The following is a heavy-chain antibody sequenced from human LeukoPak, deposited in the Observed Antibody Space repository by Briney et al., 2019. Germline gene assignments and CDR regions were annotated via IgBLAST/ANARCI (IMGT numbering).Heavy chain of an antibody. V-gene: IGHV3-23*01. CDR3: AKDQASNGLYYFDY. J-gene: IGHJ4*02. CDR2: IIVSGTNT. Sequence: GGSLRLSCAASGFTFSSYAMSWVRQAPGMGLEWVSTIIVSGTNTYYADFAKGRFTISRDNSKNTLYLQMNSLTAEDTAVYYCAKDQASNGLYYFDYWGEGTLVTVSS. D-gene: IGHD2-2*01. CDR1: GFTFSSYA.